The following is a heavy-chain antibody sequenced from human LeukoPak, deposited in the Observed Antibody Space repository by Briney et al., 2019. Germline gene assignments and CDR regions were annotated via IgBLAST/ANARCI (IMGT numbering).Heavy chain of an antibody. J-gene: IGHJ1*01. CDR1: GRSISSYY. D-gene: IGHD2-15*01. V-gene: IGHV4-4*07. Sequence: SETLSLTCTVSGRSISSYYWSWIRQPAGKGLEWIGRIYTSGSTNYNPSLKSRVTMSVDTSKNQFSLKLTSVTAADTAVYYCARSGSGHGEFFQYWGQGTLVTVSS. CDR3: ARSGSGHGEFFQY. CDR2: IYTSGST.